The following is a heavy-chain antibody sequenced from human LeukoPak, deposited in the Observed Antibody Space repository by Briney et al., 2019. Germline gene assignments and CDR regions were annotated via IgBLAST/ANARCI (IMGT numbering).Heavy chain of an antibody. CDR3: ARDLDDILTGYYTDY. CDR2: IYSGGST. V-gene: IGHV3-66*01. J-gene: IGHJ4*02. D-gene: IGHD3-9*01. CDR1: GFTFTNSA. Sequence: GGSLRLSCAASGFTFTNSAMSWVRQAPGKGLEWVSVIYSGGSTYYADSVKGRFTISRDNSKNTLYLQMNSLRAEDTAVYYCARDLDDILTGYYTDYWGQGTLVTVSS.